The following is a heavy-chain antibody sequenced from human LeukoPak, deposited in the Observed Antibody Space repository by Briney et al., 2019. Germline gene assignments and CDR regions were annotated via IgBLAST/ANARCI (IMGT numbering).Heavy chain of an antibody. CDR2: INPNSGGT. Sequence: ASVKVSCKASGYTFTGYYMHWVRQAPGQGLEWMGWINPNSGGTNYAQKFQGRVTMTRDTSISTAYMELSRLRSDDTAVYYCAGSRLSKGYIAAAGQWPFDYWGQGTLVTVSS. D-gene: IGHD6-13*01. CDR3: AGSRLSKGYIAAAGQWPFDY. CDR1: GYTFTGYY. V-gene: IGHV1-2*02. J-gene: IGHJ4*02.